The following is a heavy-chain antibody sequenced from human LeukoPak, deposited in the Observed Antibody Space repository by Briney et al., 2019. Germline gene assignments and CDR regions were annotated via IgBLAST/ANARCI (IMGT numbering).Heavy chain of an antibody. D-gene: IGHD4-23*01. CDR1: GFSFSTYG. CDR3: AKDLTTVVTPGFDY. J-gene: IGHJ4*02. CDR2: IRYDGISK. Sequence: GGSLRLSCAASGFSFSTYGMHWVRQAPGKGLEWVAFIRYDGISKFYADSVKGRFTISRDNSKNTLYLQMNSLRAEDTAVYYCAKDLTTVVTPGFDYWGQGTLVIVSS. V-gene: IGHV3-30*02.